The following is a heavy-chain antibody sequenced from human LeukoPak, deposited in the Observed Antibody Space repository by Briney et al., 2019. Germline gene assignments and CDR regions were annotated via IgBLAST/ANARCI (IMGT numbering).Heavy chain of an antibody. V-gene: IGHV4-39*07. CDR2: IYYSGST. CDR3: ARVRDQYYHDSSGYYLFDY. D-gene: IGHD3-22*01. J-gene: IGHJ4*02. CDR1: GGSISSSSYY. Sequence: SETLSLTCTVSGGSISSSSYYWGWIRQPPGKGLEWIGSIYYSGSTYYNPSLKSRVTISVDTSKNQFSLKLSSVTAADTAVYYCARVRDQYYHDSSGYYLFDYWGQGTLVTVSS.